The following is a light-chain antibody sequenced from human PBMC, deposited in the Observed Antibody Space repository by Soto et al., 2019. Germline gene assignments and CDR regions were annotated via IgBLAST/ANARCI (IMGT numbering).Light chain of an antibody. CDR1: QSISTW. CDR2: DAS. CDR3: QQYETFSGT. J-gene: IGKJ1*01. V-gene: IGKV1-5*01. Sequence: DIQMTQSPSTLSAFVGDRVTITCRASQSISTWLAWYQQKPGKAPKLVIYDASTLQRGVPSRFSGSGSGTEFTLTISSLQPEDFATYYCQQYETFSGTFGQGTRVEIK.